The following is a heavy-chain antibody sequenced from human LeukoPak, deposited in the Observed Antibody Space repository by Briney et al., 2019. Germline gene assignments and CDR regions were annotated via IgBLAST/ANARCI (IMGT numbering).Heavy chain of an antibody. V-gene: IGHV3-9*01. CDR1: GFTFDDYA. J-gene: IGHJ4*02. D-gene: IGHD3-10*01. Sequence: PGGSLRLSCAASGFTFDDYAMPWVRQAPGKGLEWVSGISWNSGSIGYADSVKGRFTISRDNAKNSLYLQMNSLRAEDTALYYCAKEGHYYGSGRYYNALDYWGQGTLVTVSS. CDR2: ISWNSGSI. CDR3: AKEGHYYGSGRYYNALDY.